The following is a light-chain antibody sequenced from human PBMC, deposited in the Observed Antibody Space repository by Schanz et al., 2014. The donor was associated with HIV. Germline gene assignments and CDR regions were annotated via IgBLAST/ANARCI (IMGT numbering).Light chain of an antibody. CDR2: GAS. CDR3: QQYNNWPSA. V-gene: IGKV3D-15*01. CDR1: QSVGGSQ. Sequence: EIVLTQSPGRLSLSPGERATLSCRASQSVGGSQLAWFQLKRGQPPRLLIYGASSRATGIPDRFSGSGSGTEFTLTISSLQSEDFAVYYCQQYNNWPSAFGQGTRLEIK. J-gene: IGKJ5*01.